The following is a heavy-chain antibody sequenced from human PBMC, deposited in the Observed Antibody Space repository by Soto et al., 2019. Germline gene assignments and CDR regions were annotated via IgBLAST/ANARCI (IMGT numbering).Heavy chain of an antibody. J-gene: IGHJ4*02. CDR3: ASPKGIDNGDPPSDF. D-gene: IGHD2-21*02. V-gene: IGHV3-7*01. CDR1: GFTFSNYW. CDR2: IRNDGSDK. Sequence: PGGSLRLSCAASGFTFSNYWMSWVRQAPGKGLEWVANIRNDGSDKYYVDSVKGRFTISRDNAENSLHLQMNSLRVEDTAIYYCASPKGIDNGDPPSDFWGQATLFTVSS.